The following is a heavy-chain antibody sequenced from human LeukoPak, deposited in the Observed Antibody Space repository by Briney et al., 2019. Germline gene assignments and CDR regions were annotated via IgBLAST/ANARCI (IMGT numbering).Heavy chain of an antibody. CDR2: IYYSGST. J-gene: IGHJ6*02. D-gene: IGHD3-10*01. V-gene: IGHV4-39*01. Sequence: SETLSLTCTVSGGSISSSSYYWGWIRQPPGKGLEWIGSIYYSGSTYYNPSLKSRVTISVDTSKNQFSLKLSSVTAADTAVYYCARQLLWFGELSHYYYYGMDVWGQGTTVTVSS. CDR1: GGSISSSSYY. CDR3: ARQLLWFGELSHYYYYGMDV.